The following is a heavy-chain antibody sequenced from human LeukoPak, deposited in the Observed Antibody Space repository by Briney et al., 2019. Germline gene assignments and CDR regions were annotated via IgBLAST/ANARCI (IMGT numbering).Heavy chain of an antibody. CDR3: ARWGSGIAARYYYYMDV. Sequence: SETLSLTCAVYGGSFSGYYWSWIRQPPGKGLEWIGEINHSGSTNYNPSLKSRVTISVDTSKNQFSLKLSSVTAADTAVYYCARWGSGIAARYYYYMDVWGKGTTVTVSS. V-gene: IGHV4-34*01. D-gene: IGHD3-10*01. CDR1: GGSFSGYY. CDR2: INHSGST. J-gene: IGHJ6*03.